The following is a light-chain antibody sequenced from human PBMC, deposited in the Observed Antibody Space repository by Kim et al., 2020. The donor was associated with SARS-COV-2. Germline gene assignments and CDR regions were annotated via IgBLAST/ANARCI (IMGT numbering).Light chain of an antibody. J-gene: IGKJ2*01. CDR2: AAS. CDR3: QQSYRTPYS. Sequence: DIQMTQSASSLSASVGDRVNITCRAGQSISTYLNWYQQRPGKAPNLLIYAASSLQGGVPPRFSGSASGTDFTLTITDLQPEDSATYYCQQSYRTPYSFGQGTKLEI. CDR1: QSISTY. V-gene: IGKV1-39*01.